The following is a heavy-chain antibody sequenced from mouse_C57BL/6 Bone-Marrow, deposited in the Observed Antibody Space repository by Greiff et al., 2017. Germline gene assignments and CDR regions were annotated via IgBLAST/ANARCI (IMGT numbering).Heavy chain of an antibody. CDR2: IDPSDSYT. J-gene: IGHJ3*01. CDR1: GYTFTSYW. CDR3: ARVDSSGMAWFAY. D-gene: IGHD3-2*02. Sequence: VQLQQPGAELVRPGTSVKLSCKASGYTFTSYWMHWVKQRPGQGLEWIGVIDPSDSYTNYNQKFKGKATLTVDTSSSTAYMQLSSLTSEDSAVYYCARVDSSGMAWFAYWGQGTLVTVSA. V-gene: IGHV1-59*01.